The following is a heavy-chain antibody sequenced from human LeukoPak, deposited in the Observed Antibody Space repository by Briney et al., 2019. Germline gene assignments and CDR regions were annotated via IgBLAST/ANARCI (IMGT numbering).Heavy chain of an antibody. J-gene: IGHJ6*02. CDR2: IWYDGSNK. Sequence: GGSLRLSCAASGFTFSSYGMHWVRQAPGKGLEWVAVIWYDGSNKYYADSVKGRFTISRDNSKNTLYLQMNSLRAEDTAVFYCAKEAFITTVRGVNYYYGMDVWGQGTTVAVSS. D-gene: IGHD3-10*01. V-gene: IGHV3-33*06. CDR1: GFTFSSYG. CDR3: AKEAFITTVRGVNYYYGMDV.